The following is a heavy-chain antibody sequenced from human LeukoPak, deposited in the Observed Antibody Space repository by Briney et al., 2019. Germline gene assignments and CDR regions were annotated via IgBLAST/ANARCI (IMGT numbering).Heavy chain of an antibody. CDR2: INTKTGNP. V-gene: IGHV7-4-1*02. Sequence: GASVKVSCKASGYTFSNYVMNWVRQAPGQGPEWMGWINTKTGNPTYAQGFTGRFVFSLYTSVSTAYLQISSLKAEDTAVYYCARLCWGNQLAGFDSWGQGTLVTVSS. J-gene: IGHJ4*02. CDR1: GYTFSNYV. D-gene: IGHD3-10*02. CDR3: ARLCWGNQLAGFDS.